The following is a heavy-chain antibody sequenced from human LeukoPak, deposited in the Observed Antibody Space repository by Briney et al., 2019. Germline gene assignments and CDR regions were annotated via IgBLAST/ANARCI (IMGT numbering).Heavy chain of an antibody. J-gene: IGHJ4*02. V-gene: IGHV3-53*01. CDR1: GFTVSSSY. CDR3: VRGDGYNFFDY. D-gene: IGHD5-24*01. CDR2: IYIGGNT. Sequence: GGSLRLSCAASGFTVSSSYMSWVRQAPGKGLEWVSVIYIGGNTYYAEPVKGRFTISRDNSENTLYLQLNSLRAEDTAVYYCVRGDGYNFFDYWGQGTPVTVSS.